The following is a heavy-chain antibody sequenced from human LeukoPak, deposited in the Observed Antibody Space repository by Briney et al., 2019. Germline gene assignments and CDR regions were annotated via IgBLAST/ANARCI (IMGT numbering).Heavy chain of an antibody. CDR2: INHSGST. J-gene: IGHJ6*03. Sequence: SETLSLTCTVSGGSISNYYWNWIRQPPGKGLEWIGEINHSGSTNYNPSLKSRVTISVDTSKNQFSLKLSSVTAADTAVYYCARQPPQGQGYYYYYYYMDVWGKGTTVTISS. V-gene: IGHV4-34*01. CDR1: GGSISNYY. CDR3: ARQPPQGQGYYYYYYYMDV.